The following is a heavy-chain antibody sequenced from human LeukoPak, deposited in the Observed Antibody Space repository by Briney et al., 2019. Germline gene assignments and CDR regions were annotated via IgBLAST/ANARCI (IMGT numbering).Heavy chain of an antibody. CDR1: GYTFTGYY. D-gene: IGHD1/OR15-1a*01. CDR3: AREGGLPTRSAHDAFDI. Sequence: GASVKVSCKASGYTFTGYYMHWVRQAPGQGLEWMGWINPNSGGTNYAQKFQGRVTMTRDTSISTAYMELSRLRSDDTAVYYCAREGGLPTRSAHDAFDIWGQGTMVTVSS. CDR2: INPNSGGT. J-gene: IGHJ3*02. V-gene: IGHV1-2*02.